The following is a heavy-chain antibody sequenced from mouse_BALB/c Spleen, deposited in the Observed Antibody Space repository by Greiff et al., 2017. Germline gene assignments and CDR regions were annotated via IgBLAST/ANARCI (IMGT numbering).Heavy chain of an antibody. Sequence: QVQLQQSGAELMKPGASVKISCKATGYTFSSYWIEWVKQRPGHGLEWIGEILPGSGSTNYNEKFKGKATFTADTSSNTAYMQLSSLTSEDSAVYYCAREDSLLRPGYAMDYWGQGTSVTVSS. J-gene: IGHJ4*01. CDR1: GYTFSSYW. CDR3: AREDSLLRPGYAMDY. D-gene: IGHD1-2*01. V-gene: IGHV1-9*01. CDR2: ILPGSGST.